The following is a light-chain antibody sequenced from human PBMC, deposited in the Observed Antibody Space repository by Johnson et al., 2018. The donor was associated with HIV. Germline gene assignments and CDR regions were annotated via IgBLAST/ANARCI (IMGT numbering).Light chain of an antibody. J-gene: IGLJ1*01. CDR3: GIWHAILSPLYG. CDR1: SSNIENYF. Sequence: LTQPPSVSAAPGQRVNISCSGHSSNIENYFVSWYQQLPGAAPRLLIYEDNKRPSGIPDRFSGSKSGATATLGITGLQTGDEADYYCGIWHAILSPLYGVGSGTTITV. CDR2: EDN. V-gene: IGLV1-51*02.